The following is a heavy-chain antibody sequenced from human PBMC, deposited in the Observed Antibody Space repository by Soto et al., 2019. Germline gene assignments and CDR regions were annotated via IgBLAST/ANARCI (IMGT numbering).Heavy chain of an antibody. CDR2: IRRKADSYVT. J-gene: IGHJ4*02. CDR3: ASLCEWELLQEY. CDR1: GFTFSGSA. D-gene: IGHD1-26*01. V-gene: IGHV3-73*01. Sequence: EVQLVESGGGLVQPGGSLKLSCAASGFTFSGSAMHWVRQASGKGLEWVGRIRRKADSYVTAYAASVKARFTISRDDSTNTAYLQMNSLTTEDTAVYYCASLCEWELLQEYWGQGTLVTVSS.